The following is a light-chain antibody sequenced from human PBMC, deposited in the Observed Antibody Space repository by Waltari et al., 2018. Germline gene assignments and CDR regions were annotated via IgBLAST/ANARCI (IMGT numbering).Light chain of an antibody. J-gene: IGKJ2*01. Sequence: DIVMTQSPDSLAVSLGERAPINCKSSPSVLSSSNNKNSLGWYQQKPGQPPKLLISWASTRESGVPDRFSGSGSGTDFTLTIISLQVEDVAVYYCQQCYTFPYTFGQGTKLEIK. CDR2: WAS. CDR1: PSVLSSSNNKNS. V-gene: IGKV4-1*01. CDR3: QQCYTFPYT.